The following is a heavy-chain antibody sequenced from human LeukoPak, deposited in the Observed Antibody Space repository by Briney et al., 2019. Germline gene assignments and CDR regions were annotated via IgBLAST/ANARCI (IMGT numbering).Heavy chain of an antibody. D-gene: IGHD3-3*01. J-gene: IGHJ4*02. CDR3: ATPIPYYDFWSGSDY. Sequence: GGSLRLSCAASGFTFSGYSMNWVRQAPGKGLEWVSSISSSSSYIYYADSVKGRFTISRDNAKNSLYLQMNSLRAEDTAVYYCATPIPYYDFWSGSDYWGQGTLVTVSS. CDR1: GFTFSGYS. V-gene: IGHV3-21*01. CDR2: ISSSSSYI.